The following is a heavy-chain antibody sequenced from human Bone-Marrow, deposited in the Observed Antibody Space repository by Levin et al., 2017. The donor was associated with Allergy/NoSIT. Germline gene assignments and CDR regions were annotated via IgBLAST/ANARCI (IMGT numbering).Heavy chain of an antibody. J-gene: IGHJ4*02. Sequence: SETLSLTCTVSGGSISYYYWSWIRQPPGKGLDWIGYIYYTGSTNYNPSLKSRVTISVDTSKNQFSLKLRSVTAADTAVYYCAREPGDWGQGTLVTVSS. CDR3: AREPGD. V-gene: IGHV4-59*01. D-gene: IGHD1-14*01. CDR1: GGSISYYY. CDR2: IYYTGST.